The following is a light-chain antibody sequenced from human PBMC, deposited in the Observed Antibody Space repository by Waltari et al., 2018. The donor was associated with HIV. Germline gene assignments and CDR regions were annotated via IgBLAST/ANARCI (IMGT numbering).Light chain of an antibody. V-gene: IGLV2-23*02. CDR1: SSNVGSYNL. Sequence: QSALTQPASVSGSPGQSITISCTGTSSNVGSYNLVSWYQQHPGRAPKVMIYEVSKRRSGVSNRFSGSKSGNTAALTISGLQAEDEADYYCCSYTGSNPFLLFGGGTKLTVL. J-gene: IGLJ2*01. CDR2: EVS. CDR3: CSYTGSNPFLL.